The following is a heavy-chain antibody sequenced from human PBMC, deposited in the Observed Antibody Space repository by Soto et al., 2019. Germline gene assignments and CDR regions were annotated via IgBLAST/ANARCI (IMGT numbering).Heavy chain of an antibody. CDR2: IIPIFGTA. V-gene: IGHV1-69*13. CDR3: ARDSGYSSSWYQGFDP. Sequence: GASVKVSCKASGGTFSSYAISWVRQAPGQGLEWMGGIIPIFGTANYAQKFQGRVTITADESTSTAYMELSSLRSEDTAVYYCARDSGYSSSWYQGFDPWGQGTLVTVSS. CDR1: GGTFSSYA. J-gene: IGHJ5*02. D-gene: IGHD6-13*01.